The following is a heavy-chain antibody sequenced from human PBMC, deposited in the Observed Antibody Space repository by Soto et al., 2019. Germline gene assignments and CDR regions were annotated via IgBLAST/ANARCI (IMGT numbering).Heavy chain of an antibody. D-gene: IGHD3-10*01. V-gene: IGHV4-59*08. CDR3: ARHSPXFLXGSGPWDV. J-gene: IGHJ6*02. CDR2: IYSSGST. CDR1: GGSISNSY. Sequence: LXXTCTVSGGSISNSYWSWIQQSPEKGLEWIGYIYSSGSTNYNPSLNSRVTISVDTSKNQFSLKLSSLSAAATAVYYCARHSPXFLXGSGPWDVWGQGTTVTVSS.